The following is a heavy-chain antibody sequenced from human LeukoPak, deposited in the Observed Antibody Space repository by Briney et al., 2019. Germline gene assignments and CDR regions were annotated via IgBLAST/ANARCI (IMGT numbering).Heavy chain of an antibody. CDR2: IKQDGSEK. V-gene: IGHV3-7*01. CDR1: GFTFSSYW. J-gene: IGHJ5*02. CDR3: ARGNPPGMRFLEWLPQWRNWFDP. Sequence: SGGSLRLSCAASGFTFSSYWMTWVRQAPGKGLEWVANIKQDGSEKYYVDSVKGRFTISRDNAKNSLYLQMNSLRAEDTAVYYCARGNPPGMRFLEWLPQWRNWFDPWGQGTLVTVSS. D-gene: IGHD3-3*01.